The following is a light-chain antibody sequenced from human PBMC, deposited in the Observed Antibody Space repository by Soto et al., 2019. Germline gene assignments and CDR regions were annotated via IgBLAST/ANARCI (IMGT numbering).Light chain of an antibody. CDR1: SSNFGAGYV. J-gene: IGLJ1*01. CDR2: GNN. V-gene: IGLV1-40*01. CDR3: QSYDSSLSGRV. Sequence: QSVLTQPPSVSGAPGQRVTISCTGSSSNFGAGYVVHWYQQLPGTAPKLLIYGNNNRPSGVPDRFSGSKSGTSASLAITGLQAEDEADYYCQSYDSSLSGRVFGTGTKLTVL.